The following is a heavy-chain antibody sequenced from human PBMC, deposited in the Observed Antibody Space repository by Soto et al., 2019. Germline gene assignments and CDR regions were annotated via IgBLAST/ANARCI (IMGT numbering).Heavy chain of an antibody. V-gene: IGHV6-1*01. CDR1: GDSGSSNSAA. J-gene: IGHJ3*02. D-gene: IGHD4-4*01. Sequence: SQTLSLTCAISGDSGSSNSAAWNWIRQSPSRGLEWLGRTYYTSKWYNDYAVSVKSRITINPDTSKNQFSLQLNSVTPEDTAVYSCARSPYTAVRAFDIGGRETIVTFSS. CDR2: TYYTSKWYN. CDR3: ARSPYTAVRAFDI.